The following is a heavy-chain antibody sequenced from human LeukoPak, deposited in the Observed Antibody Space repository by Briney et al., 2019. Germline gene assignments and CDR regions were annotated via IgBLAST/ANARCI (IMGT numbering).Heavy chain of an antibody. J-gene: IGHJ4*02. CDR1: GFTFSYYG. D-gene: IGHD5-18*01. CDR3: AKGGGYTYGYFIDY. CDR2: IRYDGSNE. V-gene: IGHV3-30*02. Sequence: GGSLRLSCAASGFTFSYYGMHWVRQAPGKGLEWVSFIRYDGSNEYYSDSVKGRFTISRDNSKDTLYLQMHRLRAEDTALDYCAKGGGYTYGYFIDYWGQGSLVTVSS.